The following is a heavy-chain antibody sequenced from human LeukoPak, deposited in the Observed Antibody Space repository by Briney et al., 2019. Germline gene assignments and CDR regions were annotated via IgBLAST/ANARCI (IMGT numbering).Heavy chain of an antibody. CDR1: GGSLSGYY. D-gene: IGHD6-19*01. Sequence: PSETLSLTCAVYGGSLSGYYWSWIRQPPGKGLEWIGEINHSGSTNYNPSLKSRVTISVDTSKNQLSLNLSSMTAADTAVYYCARQWLVSPLFDCWGQGTLVTVSS. CDR3: ARQWLVSPLFDC. CDR2: INHSGST. J-gene: IGHJ4*02. V-gene: IGHV4-34*01.